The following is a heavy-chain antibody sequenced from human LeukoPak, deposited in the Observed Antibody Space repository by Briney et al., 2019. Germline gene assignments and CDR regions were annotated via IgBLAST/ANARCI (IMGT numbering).Heavy chain of an antibody. CDR3: ARAGYSRGWFAYY. CDR1: GFTFSNYW. CDR2: MDQEGSEK. D-gene: IGHD6-19*01. Sequence: GGSLRLSCAASGFTFSNYWMSWVRQAPGGGLEWVANMDQEGSEKYYVGCVDGPFTNSRNKAKNSLYLQMNHLWAEDTAIYYCARAGYSRGWFAYYWGQGALVTVSS. V-gene: IGHV3-7*05. J-gene: IGHJ4*02.